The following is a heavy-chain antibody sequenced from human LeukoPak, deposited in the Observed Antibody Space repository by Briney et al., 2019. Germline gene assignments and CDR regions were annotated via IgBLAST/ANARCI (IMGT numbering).Heavy chain of an antibody. V-gene: IGHV3-21*01. CDR1: GFTFSRYS. Sequence: GSLRLSCAVSGFTFSRYSMNWVRQAPGKGLEWVSVISGGSTSTFYADSVKGRFTISRDNTKNSLYLQLDSLRAEDTAVYYCARNTPSLSTNGMDVWGQGTTVTVSS. CDR2: ISGGSTST. CDR3: ARNTPSLSTNGMDV. D-gene: IGHD3-3*02. J-gene: IGHJ6*02.